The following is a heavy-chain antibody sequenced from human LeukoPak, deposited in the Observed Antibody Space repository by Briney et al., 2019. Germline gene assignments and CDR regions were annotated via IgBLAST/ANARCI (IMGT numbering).Heavy chain of an antibody. CDR3: ARQISDYYYYYMDV. CDR1: GGSISTSAFY. CDR2: IDDSGNE. J-gene: IGHJ6*03. Sequence: SETLSLTCTVSGGSISTSAFYWGWSRQPPGKGLEWIGSIDDSGNEFYNPSLKSRVTISADTSKNQFSLKLNSVTAADTAMYYCARQISDYYYYYMDVWGEGITVTVSS. D-gene: IGHD2/OR15-2a*01. V-gene: IGHV4-39*01.